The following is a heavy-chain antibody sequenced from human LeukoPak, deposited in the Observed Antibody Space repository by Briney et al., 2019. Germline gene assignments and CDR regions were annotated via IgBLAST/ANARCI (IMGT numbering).Heavy chain of an antibody. Sequence: PSETLSLTGNVSGESISSHYWSWIRQPPGKGLEWIGYKDCSGSTNYNRSLKSRVTISVDTSKNQFSLNLSSVTAADTAVYFCARSTAPVLNYNNWFDPWGQGTLVTVSS. V-gene: IGHV4-59*08. CDR1: GESISSHY. CDR2: KDCSGST. CDR3: ARSTAPVLNYNNWFDP. D-gene: IGHD5-24*01. J-gene: IGHJ5*02.